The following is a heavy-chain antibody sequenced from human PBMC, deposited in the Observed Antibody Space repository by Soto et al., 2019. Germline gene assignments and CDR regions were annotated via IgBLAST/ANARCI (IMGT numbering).Heavy chain of an antibody. J-gene: IGHJ4*02. Sequence: QVQLQQWGAGLLKPSETLSLTCAVYVGSFRGYYWSWIRQPPGKGLEWIGEINHSGSTNYNPSLKSRVTISVDTSRNQFSLTLSSVTAADTAIYYCARALGYTSGHLPIDYWGQGTLVTVSP. CDR3: ARALGYTSGHLPIDY. CDR2: INHSGST. CDR1: VGSFRGYY. V-gene: IGHV4-34*01. D-gene: IGHD5-18*01.